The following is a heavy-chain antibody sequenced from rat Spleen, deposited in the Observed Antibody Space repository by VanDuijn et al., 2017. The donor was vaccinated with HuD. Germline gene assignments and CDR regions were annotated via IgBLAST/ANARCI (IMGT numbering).Heavy chain of an antibody. V-gene: IGHV3-3*01. CDR3: ARSDGTHYYLPFIY. CDR2: INSAGST. D-gene: IGHD1-12*02. CDR1: GHSIDSSYR. Sequence: EVQLQESGPGLVKPSQSLSLTCSVTGHSIDSSYRWNWIRKFPGNKLEWMGYINSAGSTNYNPSLKSQISNSRDTSKNQFFLQVDSVTTEDTATYYCARSDGTHYYLPFIYWGQGTLVTVSS. J-gene: IGHJ3*01.